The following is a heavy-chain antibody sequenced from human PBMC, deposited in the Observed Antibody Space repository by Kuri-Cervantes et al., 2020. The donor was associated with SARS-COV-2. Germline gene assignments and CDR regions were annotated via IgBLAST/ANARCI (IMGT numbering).Heavy chain of an antibody. CDR3: ASQTCIVVVPAAISYYYYYMDV. D-gene: IGHD2-2*02. J-gene: IGHJ6*03. Sequence: SETLSLTCTVSGGSISSSSYYWGWICQPPGKGLEWIGSIYYSGSTYYNPSLKSRVTISVDTSKNQFSLKLSSVTAAGTAVYYCASQTCIVVVPAAISYYYYYMDVWGKGTTVTVSS. CDR1: GGSISSSSYY. V-gene: IGHV4-39*01. CDR2: IYYSGST.